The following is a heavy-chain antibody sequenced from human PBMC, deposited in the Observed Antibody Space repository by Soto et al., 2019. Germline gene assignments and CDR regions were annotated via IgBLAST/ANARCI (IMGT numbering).Heavy chain of an antibody. CDR1: GFTFRTSS. J-gene: IGHJ4*02. Sequence: LRLSCAASGFTFRTSSMHWVRQDPGQGPVWVSRMNADGSTINYAASVKGRFTISRDNAKNTLYLQMNSLRAEDTAVYYCARAGNYRFDYWGQRIRVTVSS. CDR2: MNADGSTI. CDR3: ARAGNYRFDY. D-gene: IGHD1-7*01. V-gene: IGHV3-74*01.